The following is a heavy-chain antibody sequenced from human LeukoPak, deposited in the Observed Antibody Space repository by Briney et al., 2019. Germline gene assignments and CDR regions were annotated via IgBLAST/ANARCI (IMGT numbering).Heavy chain of an antibody. CDR1: GFTFSSYA. Sequence: GSLRLSCAASGFTFSSYAMHWVRQAPGKGLEWVAVISYDGSNKYYADSVKGRFTISRDNSKNTLYLQMNSLRAEDTAVYYCARGRGEMATITYIDYWGQGTLVTVSS. CDR3: ARGRGEMATITYIDY. J-gene: IGHJ4*02. D-gene: IGHD5-24*01. CDR2: ISYDGSNK. V-gene: IGHV3-30*04.